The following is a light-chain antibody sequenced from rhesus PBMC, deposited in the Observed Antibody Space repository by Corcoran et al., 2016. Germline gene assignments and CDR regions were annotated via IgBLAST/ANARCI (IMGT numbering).Light chain of an antibody. V-gene: IGKV1-33*02. Sequence: DIQMSQSPSSLSASVGDKVTITCRASQGISNALAWYQQKPGKAPKLLIYAASTLESGVPSRYSGSRSGTDFTLTFRTLQPADFPTSSCQQCSSTPLTFGPGTKLDIQ. CDR3: QQCSSTPLT. CDR2: AAS. CDR1: QGISNA. J-gene: IGKJ3*01.